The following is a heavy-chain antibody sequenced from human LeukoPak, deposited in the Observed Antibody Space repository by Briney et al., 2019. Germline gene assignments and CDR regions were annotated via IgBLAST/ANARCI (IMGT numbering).Heavy chain of an antibody. Sequence: GGSLRLSCAASGFTFSSYSMNWVRQAPGKGLEWVSSISSSSSYIYYADSVKGRFTISRDNAKNSLYLQMNSLRAEDTAVYYCARDSYSSGWYTGARYYYYYGMDVWGQGTTVTVSS. D-gene: IGHD6-19*01. J-gene: IGHJ6*02. CDR1: GFTFSSYS. CDR3: ARDSYSSGWYTGARYYYYYGMDV. CDR2: ISSSSSYI. V-gene: IGHV3-21*01.